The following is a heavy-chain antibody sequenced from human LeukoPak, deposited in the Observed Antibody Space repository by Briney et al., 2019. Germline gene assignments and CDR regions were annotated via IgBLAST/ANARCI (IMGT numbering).Heavy chain of an antibody. CDR1: GFTFSSYG. D-gene: IGHD3-3*01. V-gene: IGHV3-30*03. CDR3: ARDRGITIFGVSY. CDR2: ISYDGSNK. J-gene: IGHJ4*02. Sequence: GGSLRLSCAASGFTFSSYGMHWVRQAPGKGLEWVAVISYDGSNKYYADSVKGRFTISRDNSKNTLYLQMNSLRAEDTAVYYCARDRGITIFGVSYWGQGTLVTVSS.